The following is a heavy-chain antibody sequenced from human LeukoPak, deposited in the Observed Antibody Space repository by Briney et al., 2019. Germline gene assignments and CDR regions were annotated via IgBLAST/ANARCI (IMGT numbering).Heavy chain of an antibody. J-gene: IGHJ4*02. CDR3: ARRGAGTGATDY. Sequence: GGSLRLSCAASGFTFSDTWMHWVRQAPGKGLVWVSRIRSDGSDTRYAESVKGRFTISRDNAKNTLYLQMNSLRAEDTAVYYCARRGAGTGATDYWGQGTLVTVSS. D-gene: IGHD1-1*01. V-gene: IGHV3-74*01. CDR1: GFTFSDTW. CDR2: IRSDGSDT.